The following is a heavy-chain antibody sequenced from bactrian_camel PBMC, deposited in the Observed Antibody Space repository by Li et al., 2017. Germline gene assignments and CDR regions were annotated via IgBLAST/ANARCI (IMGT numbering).Heavy chain of an antibody. CDR3: VADLDLTLCAGWHRLPFDY. D-gene: IGHD5*01. CDR2: IDNDGTT. J-gene: IGHJ4*01. CDR1: DDPTSKYYMDDTYC. Sequence: HVQLVESGGGSVQAGGSLRLACKVTDDPTSKYYMDDTYCMGWFRQAPGKEREEVAHIDNDGTTNYAHSVKGRFTVSKDSDQNIMYLQMNNLKPEDTAKYYCVADLDLTLCAGWHRLPFDYWGQGTQVTVS. V-gene: IGHV3S53*01.